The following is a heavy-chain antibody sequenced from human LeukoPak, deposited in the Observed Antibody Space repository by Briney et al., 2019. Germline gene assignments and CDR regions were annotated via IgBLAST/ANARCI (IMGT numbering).Heavy chain of an antibody. J-gene: IGHJ6*02. CDR3: ASEGYYYYYGMDV. V-gene: IGHV3-53*01. Sequence: GGSLRLSCAASGFTVSSNYMSWVRQAPGKGLEWVSVIYSGGSTYYADSVKGRFTISRDNSKNTLYLQMNSLRAEDTAVYYCASEGYYYYYGMDVWGQGTTVTVSS. CDR1: GFTVSSNY. CDR2: IYSGGST.